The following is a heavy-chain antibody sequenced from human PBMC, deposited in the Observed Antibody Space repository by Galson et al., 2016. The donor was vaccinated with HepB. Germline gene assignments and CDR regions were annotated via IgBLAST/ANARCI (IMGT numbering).Heavy chain of an antibody. CDR2: ISYDGSDK. CDR3: ARRHTRTSFDRLNDALDI. J-gene: IGHJ3*02. D-gene: IGHD3-9*01. CDR1: GFIFSYAW. Sequence: SLRLSCAGSGFIFSYAWMTWVRQAPGKGLEWVAVISYDGSDKYYADSVKGRFTISRDNPRNTLYLQMDSLKADDTAVYYCARRHTRTSFDRLNDALDIWGQGTMVTVSS. V-gene: IGHV3-30-3*01.